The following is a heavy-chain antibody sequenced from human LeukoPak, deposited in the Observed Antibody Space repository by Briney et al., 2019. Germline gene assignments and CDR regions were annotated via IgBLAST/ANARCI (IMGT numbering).Heavy chain of an antibody. V-gene: IGHV4-59*01. CDR3: ARSQYFWSGYPSLYFDY. CDR1: GGFISSYY. Sequence: SETLSLTCTVSGGFISSYYWSWIRQPPGKGLEWIGYIYYNGTTKYNPSLKSRVTISVDTSKNQFSLRLSSVTAADAAVYYCARSQYFWSGYPSLYFDYWGQGTLVTVSS. CDR2: IYYNGTT. D-gene: IGHD3-3*01. J-gene: IGHJ4*02.